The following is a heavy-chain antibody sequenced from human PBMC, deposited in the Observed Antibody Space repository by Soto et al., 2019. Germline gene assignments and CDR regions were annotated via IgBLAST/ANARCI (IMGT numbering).Heavy chain of an antibody. CDR2: IKGDGSEK. CDR3: VRGAMAPGLDH. V-gene: IGHV3-7*01. J-gene: IGHJ4*02. CDR1: GFTFSSYW. Sequence: EVQLVESGGGLVQPGGSLRLSCAASGFTFSSYWINWVRQTPGKGLEWVANIKGDGSEKYYVDSLKGRFTISRDNAKNSLYPHMSSLRAEETAGYCCVRGAMAPGLDHWGQGTLVTVS.